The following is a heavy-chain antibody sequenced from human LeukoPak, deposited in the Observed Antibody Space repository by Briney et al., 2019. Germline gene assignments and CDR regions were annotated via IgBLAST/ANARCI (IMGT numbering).Heavy chain of an antibody. V-gene: IGHV3-33*01. CDR1: GFTFSSYG. Sequence: GGSLRLSCAASGFTFSSYGMHWVRQAPGKGLEWVAVIWNDGMNKYYADSVKGRFTISRDNSKNTLFLQMNSLRAEDTAVYYCAREKTTGRYFDYWGEGTLVTVSS. J-gene: IGHJ4*02. CDR3: AREKTTGRYFDY. CDR2: IWNDGMNK. D-gene: IGHD4-11*01.